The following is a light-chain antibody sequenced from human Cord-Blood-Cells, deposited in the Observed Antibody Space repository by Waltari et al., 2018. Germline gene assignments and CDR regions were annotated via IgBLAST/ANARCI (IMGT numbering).Light chain of an antibody. V-gene: IGKV2-28*01. CDR1: QSLLHSNGYNY. CDR3: MQALQTPAT. J-gene: IGKJ1*01. CDR2: SGS. Sequence: DIVMTQSPLSLPVTPGEPASISCRSSQSLLHSNGYNYLDWYLQKPGQSPQLLIYSGSNRASGVPDRFSDSGSGTDFTLKISRVEAEDVGVYYCMQALQTPATFGQGTKVEIK.